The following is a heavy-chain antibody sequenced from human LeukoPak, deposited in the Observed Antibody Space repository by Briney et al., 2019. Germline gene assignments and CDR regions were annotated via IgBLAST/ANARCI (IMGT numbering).Heavy chain of an antibody. D-gene: IGHD3-9*01. J-gene: IGHJ4*02. CDR2: INHSGST. Sequence: SETLSLTCAVYGESFSGYYWNWIRQPPGKGLEWIGEINHSGSTNYNPTLKSRVTISVDTSKNQFSLKLSSVTAADTAVYYCARVERNYDILTGYFLFDYWGQGTLVTVSS. V-gene: IGHV4-34*01. CDR3: ARVERNYDILTGYFLFDY. CDR1: GESFSGYY.